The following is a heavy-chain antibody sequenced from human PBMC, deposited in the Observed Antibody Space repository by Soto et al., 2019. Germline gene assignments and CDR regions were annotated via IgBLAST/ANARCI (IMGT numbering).Heavy chain of an antibody. CDR3: ARHVGTLVRGLMLYYYGLDV. CDR1: GGSISSRTYY. V-gene: IGHV4-39*01. J-gene: IGHJ6*02. D-gene: IGHD3-10*01. Sequence: QLQLQESGPGLVKPSETLSLTCSVSGGSISSRTYYWGWIRQPPGKGLEWVGTIYSSGSTYYNPSLKSRVTISVDTSKNQFSLKLSSVTATDTAVYYCARHVGTLVRGLMLYYYGLDVWGQGTTVTVSS. CDR2: IYSSGST.